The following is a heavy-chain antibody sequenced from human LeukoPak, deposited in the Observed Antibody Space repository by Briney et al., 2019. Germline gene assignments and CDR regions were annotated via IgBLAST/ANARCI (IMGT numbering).Heavy chain of an antibody. CDR1: GLTFSSYE. D-gene: IGHD3-22*01. Sequence: GGSLRLSCAASGLTFSSYEMKWVRQAPGKGLEWVSYISGSSDIKYYAESVKGRFTISRDNAKNSLFLQMNSLRAEDTAVYYCARGVSTGYSFDDWGQGTLVTVSS. J-gene: IGHJ4*02. CDR3: ARGVSTGYSFDD. CDR2: ISGSSDIK. V-gene: IGHV3-48*03.